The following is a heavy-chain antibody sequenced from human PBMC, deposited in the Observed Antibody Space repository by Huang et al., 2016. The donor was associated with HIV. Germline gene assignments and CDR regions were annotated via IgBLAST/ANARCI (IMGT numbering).Heavy chain of an antibody. D-gene: IGHD6-13*01. Sequence: QVQLVQSGAEVKQPGASVKVSCKASGYTFTSYGISWVRQAPGQGLEWMGRISDYNGNTNEAQKLQGRGTMTTDTSTSTGYMELRSLRSDDTAVYYCARAAAGHFDYWGQGTLVTVSS. CDR3: ARAAAGHFDY. CDR2: ISDYNGNT. J-gene: IGHJ4*02. V-gene: IGHV1-18*01. CDR1: GYTFTSYG.